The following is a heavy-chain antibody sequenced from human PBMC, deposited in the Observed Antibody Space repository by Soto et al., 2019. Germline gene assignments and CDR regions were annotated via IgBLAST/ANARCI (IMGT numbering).Heavy chain of an antibody. CDR3: AREYCSGGSCSAYFDY. CDR1: GGSISSYY. D-gene: IGHD2-15*01. J-gene: IGHJ4*02. V-gene: IGHV4-4*07. Sequence: ETLSLTCTVSGGSISSYYWSWIRQPAGKGLEWIGRIYTSGSTNYNPSLKSRVTMSVDTSKNQFSLKLSSVTAADTAVYYCAREYCSGGSCSAYFDYWGQGTQVTVSS. CDR2: IYTSGST.